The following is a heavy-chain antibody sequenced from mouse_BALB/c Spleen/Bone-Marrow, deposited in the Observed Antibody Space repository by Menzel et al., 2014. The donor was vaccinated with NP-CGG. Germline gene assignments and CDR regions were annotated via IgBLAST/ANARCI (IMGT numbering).Heavy chain of an antibody. CDR1: GFDFSRYW. J-gene: IGHJ2*01. CDR2: INPDSSTL. D-gene: IGHD2-14*01. CDR3: ARPVYRYDPPAY. Sequence: LVESGGSLKLSCAASGFDFSRYWMSWVRQAPGKGLEWIGEINPDSSTLNYTPSLKDKFIISRDNAKNTLYLQMNKVRSEDTALCYCARPVYRYDPPAYWGQGTTLTVSS. V-gene: IGHV4-1*02.